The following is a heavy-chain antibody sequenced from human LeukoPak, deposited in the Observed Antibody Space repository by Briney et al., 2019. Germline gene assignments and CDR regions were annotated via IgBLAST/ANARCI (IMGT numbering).Heavy chain of an antibody. CDR3: ARGWGYFDY. CDR1: GGSISSYY. Sequence: PSETLSLTCTVSGGSISSYYWSWIRQPPGKGLEWIGYIYNSGSTNYDPSLKSRVTISIDTSKNQFSLKVSSVTAADTAVYYCARGWGYFDYWGQGTLVTVSS. V-gene: IGHV4-59*01. J-gene: IGHJ4*02. CDR2: IYNSGST. D-gene: IGHD7-27*01.